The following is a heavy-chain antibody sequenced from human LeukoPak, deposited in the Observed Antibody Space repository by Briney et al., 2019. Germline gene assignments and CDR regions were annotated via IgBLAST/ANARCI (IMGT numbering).Heavy chain of an antibody. CDR3: ARDGGYGSGRYRVYYYYMDV. CDR1: GDTFTGYY. J-gene: IGHJ6*03. CDR2: INPNSGGT. V-gene: IGHV1-2*02. D-gene: IGHD3-10*01. Sequence: SSEKVSCKASGDTFTGYYMHWVRQAPGQGLEWMGWINPNSGGTNYAQKFQGRVTMTRDTSISTAYMELSRLRSDDTAVYYCARDGGYGSGRYRVYYYYMDVCGKGTTVTVSS.